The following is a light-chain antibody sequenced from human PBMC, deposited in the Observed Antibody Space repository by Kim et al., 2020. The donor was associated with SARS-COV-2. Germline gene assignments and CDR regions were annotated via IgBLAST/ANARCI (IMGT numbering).Light chain of an antibody. V-gene: IGKV3-11*01. CDR3: QQRSNWPPIT. CDR1: PSVISS. J-gene: IGKJ5*01. Sequence: SPGERAPLSRTASPSVISSLAWYQPNPGQAPSLLIYDASNRATGIPARFSGSGSGTDFTLTIRSLEPEDFAVYYCQQRSNWPPITFGQGTRLEIK. CDR2: DAS.